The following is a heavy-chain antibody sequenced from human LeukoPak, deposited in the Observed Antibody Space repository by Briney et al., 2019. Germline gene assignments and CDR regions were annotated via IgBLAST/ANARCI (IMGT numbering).Heavy chain of an antibody. J-gene: IGHJ4*02. CDR1: GYSISSGYY. CDR2: IYHSGST. D-gene: IGHD1-26*01. V-gene: IGHV4-38-2*02. CDR3: ARGKSRGSHIDY. Sequence: SETLSLTCTVSGYSISSGYYWGWSRPPPGKGLEGIGSIYHSGSTYYNPSLKSRVTISGDTAKNQFSLRMSSVTAADTAVYYCARGKSRGSHIDYWGQGTLVTVSS.